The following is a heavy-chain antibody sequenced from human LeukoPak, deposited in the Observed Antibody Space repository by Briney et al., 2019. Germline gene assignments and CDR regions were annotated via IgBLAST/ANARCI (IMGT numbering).Heavy chain of an antibody. J-gene: IGHJ4*02. Sequence: SETLSLTCTVSGGSISSGGYYWSWIRQHPGKGLEWIGYIYYSGRTYYNPSLKSRVTISVDSSKNQFSLKLSSVTAAGTAVYYCASARIRGVIYFDYWGQGTLVTVSS. CDR3: ASARIRGVIYFDY. V-gene: IGHV4-31*03. CDR1: GGSISSGGYY. CDR2: IYYSGRT. D-gene: IGHD3-10*01.